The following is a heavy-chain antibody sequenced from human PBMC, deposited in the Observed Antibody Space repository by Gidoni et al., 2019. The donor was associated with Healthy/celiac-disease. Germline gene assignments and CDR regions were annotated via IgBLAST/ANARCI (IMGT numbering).Heavy chain of an antibody. CDR3: AKVPISMIVVVITTLFDY. D-gene: IGHD3-22*01. V-gene: IGHV3-23*01. CDR2: ISGSGGST. Sequence: EVQLLESGGGLVQPGGSQRLSCAASGFTFSSYAMSWVRQAPGKGLEWVSAISGSGGSTYYADSVKGRFTISRDNSKNTLYLQMNSLRAEDTAVYYCAKVPISMIVVVITTLFDYWGQGTLVTVSS. CDR1: GFTFSSYA. J-gene: IGHJ4*02.